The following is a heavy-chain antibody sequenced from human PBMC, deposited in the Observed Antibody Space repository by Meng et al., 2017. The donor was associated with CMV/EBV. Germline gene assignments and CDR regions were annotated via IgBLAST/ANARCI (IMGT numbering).Heavy chain of an antibody. J-gene: IGHJ5*02. V-gene: IGHV1-69*04. CDR1: FSSYT. Sequence: FSSYTISWVRQAPGQGLEWMGRIIPILGIANYAQKFQGRVTITADKSTSTAYMELSSLRSEDTAVHYCARDPKYCSSTSCPVAGWFDPWGQGTLVTVSS. CDR2: IIPILGIA. D-gene: IGHD2-2*01. CDR3: ARDPKYCSSTSCPVAGWFDP.